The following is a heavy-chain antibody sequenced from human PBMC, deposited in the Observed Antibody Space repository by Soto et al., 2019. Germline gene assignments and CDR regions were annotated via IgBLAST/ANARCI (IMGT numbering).Heavy chain of an antibody. CDR2: INPSGGST. Sequence: ASVKVSCKASGYTFTSYYMHWVRQAPGQGLEWMGIINPSGGSTSYAQKFQGRVTMTSDTSISTAYMVLTSLRSDDTAVYYCARDSHYDILTGYSRNAFDMWGRGTVVTVSS. CDR1: GYTFTSYY. D-gene: IGHD3-9*01. J-gene: IGHJ3*02. CDR3: ARDSHYDILTGYSRNAFDM. V-gene: IGHV1-46*01.